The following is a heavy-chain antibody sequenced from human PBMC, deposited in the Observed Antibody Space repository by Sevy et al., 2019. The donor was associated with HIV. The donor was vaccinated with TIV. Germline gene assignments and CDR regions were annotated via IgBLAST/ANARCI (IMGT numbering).Heavy chain of an antibody. CDR1: GFVLSAYA. Sequence: GGSLRLSCAASGFVLSAYAMSWVRQAPGKGLEWVANMNRNGSDKSYLDSVRGRFTISRDNDKKSLCLQMNSLRAEDTAVYFCVRQGEMTAFYWGQGTLVTVSS. CDR3: VRQGEMTAFY. D-gene: IGHD2-21*02. CDR2: MNRNGSDK. V-gene: IGHV3-7*03. J-gene: IGHJ4*02.